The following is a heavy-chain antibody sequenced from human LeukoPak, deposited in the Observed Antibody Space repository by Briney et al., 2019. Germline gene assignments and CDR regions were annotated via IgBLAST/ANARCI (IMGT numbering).Heavy chain of an antibody. J-gene: IGHJ5*02. V-gene: IGHV4-31*03. CDR2: IYYSGST. D-gene: IGHD2-15*01. Sequence: SETLSLTCTVSGGXISSGGYYWSWIRQHPEKRLEWIGYIYYSGSTYYNPSLKSRLTISVDTSKNQFSLKLSSVTAADTAVYYCARGGYCSGGSCYLTWFGPWGQGTLVTVSS. CDR1: GGXISSGGYY. CDR3: ARGGYCSGGSCYLTWFGP.